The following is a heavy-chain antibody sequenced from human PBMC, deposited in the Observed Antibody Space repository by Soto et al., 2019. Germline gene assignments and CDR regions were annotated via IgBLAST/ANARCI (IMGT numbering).Heavy chain of an antibody. CDR2: IWYDGSNR. J-gene: IGHJ4*02. Sequence: QVQLVESGGGVVQPGRSLRLSCAASGFTFSNYGMHWVRQAPGKGLEWVAVIWYDGSNRYYADSVKGRFTISRDNSKKTLSLQMDSLRAEDTAVYYCARLRGSYSFDYWGQGTLVTVSS. D-gene: IGHD1-26*01. V-gene: IGHV3-33*08. CDR3: ARLRGSYSFDY. CDR1: GFTFSNYG.